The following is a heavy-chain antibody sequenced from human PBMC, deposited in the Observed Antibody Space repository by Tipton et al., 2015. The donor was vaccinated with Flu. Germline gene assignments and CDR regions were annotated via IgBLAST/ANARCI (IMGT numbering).Heavy chain of an antibody. D-gene: IGHD4-11*01. CDR3: ARRDYSNYVSDPKNWFDS. CDR2: ICPGSI. Sequence: TLSLTCSVSGSSIGGAYCWGWIRPTPLKGLQWIGNICPGSIYYNPSLKSRLTLSLDTSRNQFSLRLTSMTAADTAVYYCARRDYSNYVSDPKNWFDSWGHGTLVTVSS. J-gene: IGHJ5*01. V-gene: IGHV4-38-2*01. CDR1: GSSIGGAYC.